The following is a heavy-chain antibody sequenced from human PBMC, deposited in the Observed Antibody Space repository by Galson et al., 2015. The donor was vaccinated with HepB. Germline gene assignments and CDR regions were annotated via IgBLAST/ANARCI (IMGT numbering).Heavy chain of an antibody. V-gene: IGHV3-30-3*01. CDR1: GFAFNTYT. CDR2: ISSAGTTQ. J-gene: IGHJ4*02. CDR3: ARDAMGRGSGSYSAFDY. Sequence: SLRLSCAASGFAFNTYTMQWVRQAPGKGLEWVATISSAGTTQYYADSVKGRFTSSRDNSKNLVYLRMNSLGAEDTAVYYCARDAMGRGSGSYSAFDYWGQGTLVTVSS. D-gene: IGHD1-26*01.